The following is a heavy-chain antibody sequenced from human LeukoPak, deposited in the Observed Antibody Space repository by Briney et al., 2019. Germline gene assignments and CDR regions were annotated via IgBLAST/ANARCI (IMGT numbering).Heavy chain of an antibody. CDR2: ISNSGLYI. CDR1: GFIFSSYS. J-gene: IGHJ6*02. D-gene: IGHD2-15*01. Sequence: TGGSLRLSCAASGFIFSSYSMNWVRQAPGKGLEWVSSISNSGLYIFYADSVKGRFTMSRDSGKNSLFLQMNSLRAEDTAVYFCARHMTPESTTPYYYGMDVWGQGTTVTVSS. V-gene: IGHV3-21*01. CDR3: ARHMTPESTTPYYYGMDV.